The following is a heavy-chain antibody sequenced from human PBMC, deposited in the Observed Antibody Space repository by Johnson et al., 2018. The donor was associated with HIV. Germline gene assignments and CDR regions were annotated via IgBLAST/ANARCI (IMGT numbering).Heavy chain of an antibody. CDR1: GLSVSSYY. Sequence: VQLVESGGGLVQPGGSLRLSCAASGLSVSSYYMSWVRQAPGKGLEWVSVLSSGGDTYYTDSVNGRFTISRDNSKNTLYLQMNSLGAEDTAVYYCAKDRDSSSPNDAFDIWGQGTMVTVSS. CDR2: LSSGGDT. J-gene: IGHJ3*02. D-gene: IGHD6-6*01. CDR3: AKDRDSSSPNDAFDI. V-gene: IGHV3-66*01.